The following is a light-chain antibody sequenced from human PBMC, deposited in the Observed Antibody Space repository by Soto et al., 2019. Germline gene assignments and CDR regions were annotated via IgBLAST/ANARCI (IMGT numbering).Light chain of an antibody. V-gene: IGLV2-23*02. Sequence: QSALTQPASVSGSPGQSITISCTGTNNDVGSYNLVSWYLQHPGKAPKLMIYEVTKRPSGVSNRFSGSKSGNTASLTISGLQVEDEAIYYCCSYARSNNFGLYVFGGGTKLTVL. J-gene: IGLJ3*02. CDR3: CSYARSNNFGLYV. CDR1: NNDVGSYNL. CDR2: EVT.